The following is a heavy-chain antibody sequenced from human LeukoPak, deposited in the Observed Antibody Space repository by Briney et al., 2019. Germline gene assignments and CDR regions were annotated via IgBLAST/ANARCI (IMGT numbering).Heavy chain of an antibody. CDR3: ARQGGDYVWGGVTHRPFDY. D-gene: IGHD3-16*01. J-gene: IGHJ4*02. CDR2: IYYSGST. Sequence: PSETLSLTCTVSGGSISSSSYYWGWIRQPPGKGLEWIGSIYYSGSTYYNPSLKSRVTISVDTSKNQFSLKLSSVTAADTAVYYCARQGGDYVWGGVTHRPFDYWGQGTLVTVSS. CDR1: GGSISSSSYY. V-gene: IGHV4-39*01.